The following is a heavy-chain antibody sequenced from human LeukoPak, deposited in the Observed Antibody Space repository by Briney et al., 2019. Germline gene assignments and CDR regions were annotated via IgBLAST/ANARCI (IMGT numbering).Heavy chain of an antibody. V-gene: IGHV3-9*01. CDR3: AKEGPNSSGYQPLDY. CDR1: GFTFGDYA. J-gene: IGHJ4*02. CDR2: ICWNSGCI. Sequence: PGGSLRLSCAASGFTFGDYAMPWVRQAPGKGPGWVSGICWNSGCIGYADSVKGRFTISRDNAKNSLYLQMSSQRAEDTALYYCAKEGPNSSGYQPLDYWGKGTLVTVSS. D-gene: IGHD3-22*01.